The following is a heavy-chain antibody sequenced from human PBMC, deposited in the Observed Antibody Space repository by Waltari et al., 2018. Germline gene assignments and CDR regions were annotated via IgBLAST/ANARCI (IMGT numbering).Heavy chain of an antibody. Sequence: QVQLVQSGAEVKKPGSSVKVSCKASGGTFSSYAISWVRQAPVQGVWWVGGIIPILGIANYAQKFQGRVTITADESTSTAYMELSSLRAEDTAVYYCARRSIAAADDDYWGQGTLVTVSS. D-gene: IGHD6-13*01. CDR2: IIPILGIA. CDR3: ARRSIAAADDDY. CDR1: GGTFSSYA. V-gene: IGHV1-69*04. J-gene: IGHJ4*02.